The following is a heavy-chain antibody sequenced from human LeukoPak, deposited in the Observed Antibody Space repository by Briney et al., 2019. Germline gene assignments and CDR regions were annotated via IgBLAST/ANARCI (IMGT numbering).Heavy chain of an antibody. J-gene: IGHJ4*02. D-gene: IGHD3-10*01. V-gene: IGHV3-23*01. CDR2: IRTVGDDP. CDR3: ARTNYYGSGGGDC. CDR1: GFQFSSFA. Sequence: GGSLRLSCVASGFQFSSFAMSWVRQAPGRGLQWVSAIRTVGDDPSYADSVKGRFTISRDNSKNTVYLQMDSLRAEDTAVYYCARTNYYGSGGGDCWGQGTLVTVSS.